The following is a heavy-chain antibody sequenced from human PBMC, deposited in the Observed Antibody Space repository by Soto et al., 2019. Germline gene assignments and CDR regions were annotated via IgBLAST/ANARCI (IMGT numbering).Heavy chain of an antibody. J-gene: IGHJ6*02. V-gene: IGHV2-70*11. D-gene: IGHD4-17*01. CDR1: GFSLSTSGMC. CDR3: ARIRADYSDLDDYYGMDV. Sequence: SGPTLVNPTQTLTLTCTFSGFSLSTSGMCVSWIRQPPGKALEWLARIDWDDDKYYSTSLKTRLTISKDTSKNQVVLTMTNMDPVDTATYYCARIRADYSDLDDYYGMDVSGQGTTVTVSS. CDR2: IDWDDDK.